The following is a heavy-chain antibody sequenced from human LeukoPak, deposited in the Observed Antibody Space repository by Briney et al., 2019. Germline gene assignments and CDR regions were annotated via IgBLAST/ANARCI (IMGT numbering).Heavy chain of an antibody. D-gene: IGHD3-10*01. CDR2: ISYDGSNK. CDR1: GFTFSTYG. V-gene: IGHV3-30*18. Sequence: PGGSLRLSCAASGFTFSTYGMHWVRQAPGKGLEWVAVISYDGSNKYYADSVKGRFTISRDNSKNTLYLQMNSLRAEDTAVYYCAKAPGGTMVRGVIKGFGFDYWGQGTLVTVSS. J-gene: IGHJ4*02. CDR3: AKAPGGTMVRGVIKGFGFDY.